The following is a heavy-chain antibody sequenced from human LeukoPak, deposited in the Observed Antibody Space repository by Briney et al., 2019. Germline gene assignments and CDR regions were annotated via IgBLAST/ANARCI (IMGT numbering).Heavy chain of an antibody. CDR3: ARVGIGNLNFDH. CDR2: TRNKANSYTT. D-gene: IGHD6-13*01. V-gene: IGHV3-72*01. CDR1: GFTFSDHY. J-gene: IGHJ4*02. Sequence: PGGSLRPSCAASGFTFSDHYMDWVRQAPGKGLEWVGRTRNKANSYTTDYAASVKGRFTISRDDSKNSLYLQMNSLKTEDTAVYYCARVGIGNLNFDHWGQGTLVTVSS.